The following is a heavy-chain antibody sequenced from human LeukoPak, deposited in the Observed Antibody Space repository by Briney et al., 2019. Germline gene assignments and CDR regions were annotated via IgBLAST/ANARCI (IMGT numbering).Heavy chain of an antibody. D-gene: IGHD4-17*01. CDR3: ARQEPIDYGVSQRYNWFDP. CDR1: GGSISTYY. J-gene: IGHJ5*02. CDR2: IYYSGST. Sequence: PSETLSLTCIVSGGSISTYYWSWIRQPPGKGLEWIGYIYYSGSTNYNPSLKRRVTISLDTSKNQFSLKLSSVTAADTAVYYCARQEPIDYGVSQRYNWFDPWGQGTLVTVSS. V-gene: IGHV4-59*08.